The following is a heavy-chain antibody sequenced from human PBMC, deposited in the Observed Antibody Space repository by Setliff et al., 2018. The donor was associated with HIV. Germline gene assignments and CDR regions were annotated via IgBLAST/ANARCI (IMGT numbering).Heavy chain of an antibody. CDR3: ARGYGAFDI. CDR1: GGTFSSYD. Sequence: GASVKVSCEASGGTFSSYDINWVRQATGQGLEWMGWMNPNSGNTGYAQKLQGRVTMTTDTSTNTAYMELRSLRSDDTAVYYCARGYGAFDIWGQGTMVTVSS. J-gene: IGHJ3*02. V-gene: IGHV1-8*02. D-gene: IGHD4-17*01. CDR2: MNPNSGNT.